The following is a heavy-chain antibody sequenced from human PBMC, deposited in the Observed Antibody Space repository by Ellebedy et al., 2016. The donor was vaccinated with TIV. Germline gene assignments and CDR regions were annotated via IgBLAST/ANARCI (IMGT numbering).Heavy chain of an antibody. CDR1: GYDFGSYS. CDR3: ATSATCIAGGRADY. J-gene: IGHJ4*02. Sequence: AASVKVSCKASGYDFGSYSIAWVRQAPGQAPEWMGGISAYNRNTHYAQRLQDRVTMTTDTSTSTAYMELRSLRSDDTAVYYCATSATCIAGGRADYWGQGTLVTVSS. CDR2: ISAYNRNT. V-gene: IGHV1-18*01. D-gene: IGHD6-13*01.